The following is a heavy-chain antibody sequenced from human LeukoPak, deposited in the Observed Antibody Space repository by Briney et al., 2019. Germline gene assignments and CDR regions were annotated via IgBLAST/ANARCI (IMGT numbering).Heavy chain of an antibody. V-gene: IGHV3-23*01. D-gene: IGHD2-21*01. CDR1: GFTFSNYA. CDR2: ISANGDST. J-gene: IGHJ4*02. Sequence: PGGSLRLSCTGSGFTFSNYALAWVRQAPGKGLEWVSGISANGDSTYYADSVKGRFTISRDSSLYLQMNSLRSEDTDVYDCAKADCSTIGCRLFHYWGQGTLVTVSS. CDR3: AKADCSTIGCRLFHY.